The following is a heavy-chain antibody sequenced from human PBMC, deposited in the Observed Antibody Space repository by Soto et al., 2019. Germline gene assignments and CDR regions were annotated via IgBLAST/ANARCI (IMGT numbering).Heavy chain of an antibody. CDR3: ARVHGTSYYDILTGYSAWFDP. D-gene: IGHD3-9*01. V-gene: IGHV3-21*01. CDR2: ISISSSYI. J-gene: IGHJ5*02. Sequence: GGSLRLSCAASGFTFSSYSMNWVRQAPGKGLEWVSSISISSSYIYYADSVKGRFTISRDNSKNSLYLQMNSLRAEDTAVYYFARVHGTSYYDILTGYSAWFDPWGQGTLVTVSS. CDR1: GFTFSSYS.